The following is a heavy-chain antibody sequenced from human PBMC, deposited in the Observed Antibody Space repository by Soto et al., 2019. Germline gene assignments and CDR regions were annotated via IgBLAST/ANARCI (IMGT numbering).Heavy chain of an antibody. J-gene: IGHJ4*02. V-gene: IGHV3-21*01. CDR3: ARVGGQLVPGFDY. CDR2: ISSSSSYI. CDR1: GFTFSSYS. D-gene: IGHD6-6*01. Sequence: EVQLVESGGGLVKPGGSLRLSCAASGFTFSSYSMNWVRQAPGKGLEWVSSISSSSSYIYYADSVKGRFTISRENAKNSLYLQMNRLRAEDTAVYYCARVGGQLVPGFDYWGQGTLVTVSS.